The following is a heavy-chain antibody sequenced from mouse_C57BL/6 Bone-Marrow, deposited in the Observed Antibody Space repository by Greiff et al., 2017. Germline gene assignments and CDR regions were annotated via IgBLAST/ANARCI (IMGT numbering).Heavy chain of an antibody. J-gene: IGHJ1*03. D-gene: IGHD4-1*01. CDR2: IYPRDGST. V-gene: IGHV1-85*01. CDR3: ARDWRPCPSYWYFDV. Sequence: VQLQQSGPELVKPGASVKLSCKASGYTFTSYDIHWVKQRPGQGLEWIGWIYPRDGSTKYNEKFKGKATLTVDTSSSTAYMQLHSLTSEDSAVSFCARDWRPCPSYWYFDVWGKGTTVTVSS. CDR1: GYTFTSYD.